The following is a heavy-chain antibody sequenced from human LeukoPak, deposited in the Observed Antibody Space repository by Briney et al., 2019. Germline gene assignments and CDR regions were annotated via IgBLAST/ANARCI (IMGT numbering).Heavy chain of an antibody. CDR3: ANYCSSTSCYEDY. V-gene: IGHV3-21*01. CDR2: ISSSSSYI. CDR1: GFTFSSYS. Sequence: GGSLRLSCAASGFTFSSYSMNWVRQAPGKGLEWVPSISSSSSYIYYADSVKGRFTISRDNAKNSLYLQMNSLRAEDTAVYYCANYCSSTSCYEDYWGQGTLVTVSS. J-gene: IGHJ4*02. D-gene: IGHD2-2*01.